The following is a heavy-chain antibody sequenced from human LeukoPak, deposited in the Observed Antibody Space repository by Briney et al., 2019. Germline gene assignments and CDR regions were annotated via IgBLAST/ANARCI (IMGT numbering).Heavy chain of an antibody. CDR1: GFTVSTSY. CDR2: IYSGGST. J-gene: IGHJ5*02. V-gene: IGHV3-66*02. Sequence: PGGSLRLSCAASGFTVSTSYMNWVRQAPGKGPQWVSTIYSGGSTFHADSVKGRFTVSRDNSRNTLYLQMDSLRPEDTAVYYCARDTTYSPWGQGTLVTVSS. CDR3: ARDTTYSP. D-gene: IGHD1-26*01.